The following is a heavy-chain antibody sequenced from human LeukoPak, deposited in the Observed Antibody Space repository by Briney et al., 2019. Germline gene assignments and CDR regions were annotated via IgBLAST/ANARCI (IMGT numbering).Heavy chain of an antibody. CDR3: ARDPVPVSPHAFDI. D-gene: IGHD2-2*01. J-gene: IGHJ3*02. CDR1: GGSTSSGDYY. Sequence: SETLSLTCTVSGGSTSSGDYYWSWIRQPPGKGLEWIGYIYYSGSTYYNPSLKSRVTIPVDTSKNQFSLKLSSVTAADTAVYYCARDPVPVSPHAFDIWGQGTMVTVSS. CDR2: IYYSGST. V-gene: IGHV4-30-4*08.